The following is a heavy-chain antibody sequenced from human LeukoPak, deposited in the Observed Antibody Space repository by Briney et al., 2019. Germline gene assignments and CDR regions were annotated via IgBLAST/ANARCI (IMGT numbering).Heavy chain of an antibody. V-gene: IGHV4-59*08. CDR2: IYYSGST. CDR1: GGSISSYY. D-gene: IGHD2-15*01. Sequence: PSETLSLTCTVSGGSISSYYWSWIRQPPGKGLEWIGYIYYSGSTNYNPSLKSRVTISVDTSKNQFSLKLSSVTAADTAVYYCARLETRCSCGSCYSPPGYYYYGMDVWGQGTTVTVSS. CDR3: ARLETRCSCGSCYSPPGYYYYGMDV. J-gene: IGHJ6*02.